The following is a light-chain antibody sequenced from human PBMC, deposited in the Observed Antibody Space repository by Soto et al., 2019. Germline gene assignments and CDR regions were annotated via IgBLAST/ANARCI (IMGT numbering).Light chain of an antibody. CDR3: QQYDSYCT. V-gene: IGKV1-5*03. J-gene: IGKJ4*01. CDR1: QTISSW. CDR2: TAS. Sequence: DIQMTQSPSTLSGSVGDRVTITCRASQTISSWLAWYQQKPGKAPKLLIYTASTLQSGVPSRFSGSGSGTEFTLTISSLQPDDSATYYCQQYDSYCTFGGGTKVDIK.